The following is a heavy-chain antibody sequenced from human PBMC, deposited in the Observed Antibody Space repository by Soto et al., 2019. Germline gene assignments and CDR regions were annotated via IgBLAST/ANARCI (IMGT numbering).Heavy chain of an antibody. D-gene: IGHD2-15*01. CDR2: ISSSSSYI. J-gene: IGHJ3*02. CDR3: ARDLMSSGGSSDAFDI. V-gene: IGHV3-21*01. Sequence: GGSLRLSCAASGFTFSSYSMNWVRQAPGKGLEWVSSISSSSSYIYYADSVKGRFTISRDNAKNSLYLQMNSLRAEDTAVNYCARDLMSSGGSSDAFDIWGQGTMVTVSS. CDR1: GFTFSSYS.